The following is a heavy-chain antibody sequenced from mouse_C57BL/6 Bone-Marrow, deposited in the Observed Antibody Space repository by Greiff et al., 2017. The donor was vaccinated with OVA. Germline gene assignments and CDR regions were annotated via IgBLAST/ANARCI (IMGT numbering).Heavy chain of an antibody. D-gene: IGHD1-1*01. CDR3: TIVLRSYAMDY. CDR2: IDPENGDT. CDR1: GFNIKDDY. Sequence: EVKLVESGAELVRPGASVKLSCTASGFNIKDDYMHWVKQRPEQGLEWIGWIDPENGDTEYASKFQGKATITADTSSNTAYLQLSSLTSEDTAVYYCTIVLRSYAMDYWGQGTSVTVSS. V-gene: IGHV14-4*01. J-gene: IGHJ4*01.